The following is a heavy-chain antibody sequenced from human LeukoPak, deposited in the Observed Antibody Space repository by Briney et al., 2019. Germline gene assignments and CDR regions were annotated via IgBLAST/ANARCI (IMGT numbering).Heavy chain of an antibody. D-gene: IGHD3-10*01. Sequence: SETLSLTCTVSGGSISSYYWSWIRQPPGKGLEWIGYIYYSGSTNYNPSLKSRVTISVDTSKNQFPLKLSSVTAADTAVYYCARSVITMVRGVRWFDPWGQGTLVTVSS. J-gene: IGHJ5*02. CDR2: IYYSGST. V-gene: IGHV4-59*01. CDR1: GGSISSYY. CDR3: ARSVITMVRGVRWFDP.